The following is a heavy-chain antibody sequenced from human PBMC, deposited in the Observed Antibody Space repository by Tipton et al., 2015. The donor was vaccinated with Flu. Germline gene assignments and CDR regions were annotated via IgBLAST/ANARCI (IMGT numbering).Heavy chain of an antibody. Sequence: TLSLTCTVSGGSISSYYWSWIRQPPGKGLEWIGYIYYSGSTNFNPSLKSRVTISVDTSKNQFSLKLSPVTAADTAVYYCARDRHSGSYYENDAFDIWGQGTMVTVSS. D-gene: IGHD1-26*01. CDR2: IYYSGST. V-gene: IGHV4-59*01. CDR1: GGSISSYY. J-gene: IGHJ3*02. CDR3: ARDRHSGSYYENDAFDI.